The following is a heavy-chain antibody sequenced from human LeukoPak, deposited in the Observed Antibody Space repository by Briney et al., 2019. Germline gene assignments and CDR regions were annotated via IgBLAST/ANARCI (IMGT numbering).Heavy chain of an antibody. CDR2: TYYRSKWYN. CDR3: ARGGYYYDSSGYPADAFDI. V-gene: IGHV6-1*01. J-gene: IGHJ3*02. CDR1: GDSVSSNSAA. Sequence: SQTLSLTCAISGDSVSSNSAAWNWIRQSPSRGLEWLGRTYYRSKWYNDYAVSVKSRITINPDTSKNQFSLQLNSVTPEDTAVYYCARGGYYYDSSGYPADAFDIWGQGTMVTVSS. D-gene: IGHD3-22*01.